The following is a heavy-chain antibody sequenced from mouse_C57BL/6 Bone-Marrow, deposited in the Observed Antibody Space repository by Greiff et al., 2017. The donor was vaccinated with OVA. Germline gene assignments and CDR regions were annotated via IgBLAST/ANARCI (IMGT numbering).Heavy chain of an antibody. D-gene: IGHD1-1*01. V-gene: IGHV14-2*01. CDR1: GYNITDYY. CDR2: IDPENGET. J-gene: IGHJ3*01. CDR3: AGAYYYGSSSFAY. Sequence: VQLQQSGAELVKPGASVKLSCTASGYNITDYYMHWVKQRPEQGLEWIGRIDPENGETKYAPKFQGKATITVDTSSNTAYMQLSSLTSEDTAVYYCAGAYYYGSSSFAYWGQGTLVTGSA.